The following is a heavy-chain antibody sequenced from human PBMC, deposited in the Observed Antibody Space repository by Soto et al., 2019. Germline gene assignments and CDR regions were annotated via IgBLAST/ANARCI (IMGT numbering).Heavy chain of an antibody. CDR1: GGSISSYY. D-gene: IGHD2-8*02. J-gene: IGHJ4*02. V-gene: IGHV4-59*01. Sequence: QVQLQESGPGLVKPSETLSLTCTVSGGSISSYYWSWIRQPPGKGLEWIGYIYYSGITDYNPSLKCRVTISVATSTSQFSLKLSSVTAADTAVYYCARGGGVYYFDYWGQGTLVTVSS. CDR3: ARGGGVYYFDY. CDR2: IYYSGIT.